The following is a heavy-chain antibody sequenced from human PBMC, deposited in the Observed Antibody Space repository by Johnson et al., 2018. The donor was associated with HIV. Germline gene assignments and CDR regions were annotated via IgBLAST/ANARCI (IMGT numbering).Heavy chain of an antibody. CDR2: ISYDGSNK. J-gene: IGHJ3*02. D-gene: IGHD6-13*01. CDR3: AYGYSSSWGGLGHAFDI. Sequence: VQLVESGGGVVQPGRSLRLSCAASGFTFSSYAMHWVRQAPGKGLEWVAVISYDGSNKYYADSVKGRFTISRDNSKNTLYLQMNSLRAEDTAVYYCAYGYSSSWGGLGHAFDIWGQGTMVTVSS. V-gene: IGHV3-30*04. CDR1: GFTFSSYA.